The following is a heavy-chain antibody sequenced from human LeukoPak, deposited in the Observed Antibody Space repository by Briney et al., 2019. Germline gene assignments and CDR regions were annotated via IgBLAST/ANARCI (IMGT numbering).Heavy chain of an antibody. CDR2: ISGSGGST. D-gene: IGHD5-24*01. CDR1: GFTFSSYA. V-gene: IGHV3-23*01. CDR3: AKEEVEAATTTGY. J-gene: IGHJ4*02. Sequence: GGSLRLSCAASGFTFSSYAMSWVPQAPGKGLEWVSSISGSGGSTYYADSVKGRFTISRDNSKNTLYLQMTSLRAEDTAVYYCAKEEVEAATTTGYWGQGTLVTVSS.